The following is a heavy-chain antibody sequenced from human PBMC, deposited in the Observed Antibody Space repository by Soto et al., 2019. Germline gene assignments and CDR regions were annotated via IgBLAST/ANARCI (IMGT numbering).Heavy chain of an antibody. CDR1: GFTFSSYA. D-gene: IGHD1-1*01. CDR3: AKDYRIQLDKPMNWFEF. Sequence: PGGSLRLPCAASGFTFSSYAISWIRQAPGKELEWVSSISGSGGNTYYADSVKGRFTMFRDNSKDTLYLQMDSLRVEDTAVYYCAKDYRIQLDKPMNWFEFWGQGTLVTVSS. V-gene: IGHV3-23*01. CDR2: ISGSGGNT. J-gene: IGHJ5*01.